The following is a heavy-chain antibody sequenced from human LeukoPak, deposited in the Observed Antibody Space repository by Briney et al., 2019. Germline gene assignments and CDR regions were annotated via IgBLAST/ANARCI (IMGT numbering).Heavy chain of an antibody. Sequence: SETLSLTCTVSGGSISSSNYYWGWIRQPPGKGLEWIGSIYYSGSTYYNPSLKSRVTISVDTSKNQFSLKLSSVTAADTAVYYCARDSKQQLDPWGQGTLVTVSS. V-gene: IGHV4-39*07. D-gene: IGHD6-13*01. CDR3: ARDSKQQLDP. CDR2: IYYSGST. CDR1: GGSISSSNYY. J-gene: IGHJ5*02.